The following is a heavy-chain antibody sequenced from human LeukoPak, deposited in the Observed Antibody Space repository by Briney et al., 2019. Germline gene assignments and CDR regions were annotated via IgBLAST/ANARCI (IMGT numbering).Heavy chain of an antibody. D-gene: IGHD2-2*01. CDR2: MYSRGDT. Sequence: GGSLRLSCAASGFTVSDNYMSWVRQAPGKGLELVSVMYSRGDTYYENSVKGRFTFSRDTSKNTVYLQMKGLRTEDTAMYYCARDAPLVPAAGVLASWGQGTLVIVSS. V-gene: IGHV3-53*01. J-gene: IGHJ5*02. CDR1: GFTVSDNY. CDR3: ARDAPLVPAAGVLAS.